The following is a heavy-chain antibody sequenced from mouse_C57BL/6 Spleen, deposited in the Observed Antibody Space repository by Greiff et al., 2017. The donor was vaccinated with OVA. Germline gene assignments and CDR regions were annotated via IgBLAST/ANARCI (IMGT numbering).Heavy chain of an antibody. D-gene: IGHD2-4*01. CDR1: GFSLTSYG. J-gene: IGHJ3*01. CDR3: ARDGDYDAWFAY. Sequence: VKLMESGPGLVQPSQSLSITCTVSGFSLTSYGVHWVRQSPGKGLEWLGVIWIGGSTDYNEAFISRLSISKDNSKSQVFLKMNSLQADDTAVYYCARDGDYDAWFAYWGQGTLVTVSA. V-gene: IGHV2-2*01. CDR2: IWIGGST.